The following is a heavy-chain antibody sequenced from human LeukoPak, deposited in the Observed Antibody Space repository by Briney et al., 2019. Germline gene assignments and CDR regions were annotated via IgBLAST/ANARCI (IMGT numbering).Heavy chain of an antibody. Sequence: GTSLRLSCVASGLTFSAYGMHWVRQAPGKGLEWVAVIWSDGSNKYYADSVKGRFTIPRDNSKNTLYLQMNSLRAEDTAVYYCAKDQEVYTTVTSFDYWGQGTLVTVSS. CDR1: GLTFSAYG. D-gene: IGHD4-17*01. CDR2: IWSDGSNK. J-gene: IGHJ4*02. V-gene: IGHV3-33*06. CDR3: AKDQEVYTTVTSFDY.